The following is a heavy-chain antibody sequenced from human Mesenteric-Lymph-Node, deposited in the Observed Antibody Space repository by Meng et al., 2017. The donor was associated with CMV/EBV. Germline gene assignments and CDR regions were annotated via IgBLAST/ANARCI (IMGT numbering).Heavy chain of an antibody. CDR2: INPSGGST. CDR1: GYTFTGYY. Sequence: ASVKVSCKASGYTFTGYYMHWVRQAPGQGLEWMGWINPSGGSTRYAQKFQGRVTVTRDTSTSTVYMELSSLRSEDTAVYYCARDLEAFWNGYPQNTFDYWGQGTLVTVSS. V-gene: IGHV1-46*01. J-gene: IGHJ4*02. CDR3: ARDLEAFWNGYPQNTFDY. D-gene: IGHD3-3*01.